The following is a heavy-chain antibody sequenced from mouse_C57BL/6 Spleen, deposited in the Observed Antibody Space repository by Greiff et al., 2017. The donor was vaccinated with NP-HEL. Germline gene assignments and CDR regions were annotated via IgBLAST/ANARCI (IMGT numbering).Heavy chain of an antibody. V-gene: IGHV1-15*01. CDR3: TRGFMDYYGSSHYFDY. D-gene: IGHD1-1*01. J-gene: IGHJ2*01. CDR1: GYTFTDYE. Sequence: VQLVESGAELVRPGASVTLSCKASGYTFTDYEMHWVKQTPVHGLEWIGAIDPETGGTAYNQKFKGKAILTADKSSSTAYMELRSLTSEDSAVYYCTRGFMDYYGSSHYFDYWGQGTTLTVSS. CDR2: IDPETGGT.